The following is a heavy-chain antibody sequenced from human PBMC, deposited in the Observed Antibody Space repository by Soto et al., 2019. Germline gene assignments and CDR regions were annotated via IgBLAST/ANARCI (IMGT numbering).Heavy chain of an antibody. CDR3: ARVVPGAEAWFGP. CDR1: GHTFSNDG. CDR2: ISLYSDGT. D-gene: IGHD2-2*01. Sequence: ASVEVSCKTSGHTFSNDGITWVRQDPGQPLEWLGWISLYSDGTNYAQKFQGRVSMTTDTSTTTAYMELRSLRSDDTAVYYCARVVPGAEAWFGPWGQGTLVTVSS. J-gene: IGHJ5*02. V-gene: IGHV1-18*01.